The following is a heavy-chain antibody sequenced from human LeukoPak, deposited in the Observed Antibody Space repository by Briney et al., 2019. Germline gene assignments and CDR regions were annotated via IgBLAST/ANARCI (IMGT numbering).Heavy chain of an antibody. D-gene: IGHD3-22*01. CDR3: ARDRYYYDSSGYCGY. V-gene: IGHV7-4-1*02. Sequence: ASVKVSCKASGGTFSNYAINWVRQAPGQGLEWMGWINTNTGNPTYAQGFTGRFVFSLDTSVSTAYLQISSLKAEDTAVYYCARDRYYYDSSGYCGYWGQGTLVTVSS. CDR2: INTNTGNP. CDR1: GGTFSNYA. J-gene: IGHJ4*02.